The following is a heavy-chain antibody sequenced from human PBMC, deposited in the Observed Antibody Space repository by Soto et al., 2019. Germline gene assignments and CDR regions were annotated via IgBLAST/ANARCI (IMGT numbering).Heavy chain of an antibody. D-gene: IGHD1-26*01. CDR1: GGTFSSYS. CDR2: IIPIFGTA. J-gene: IGHJ4*02. V-gene: IGHV1-69*01. CDR3: ARAGGSHSGGIDY. Sequence: QVQLVQSGAEVKKPGSSVKVSCKASGGTFSSYSINWVRQAPGQGLEWMGAIIPIFGTANYAQKFQGRVTITADESASTAYMELSSLRSDDTAVYYCARAGGSHSGGIDYWGQGTLVTVSS.